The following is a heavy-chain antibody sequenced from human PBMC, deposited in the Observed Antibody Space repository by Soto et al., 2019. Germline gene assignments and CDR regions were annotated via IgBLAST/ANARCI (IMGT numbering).Heavy chain of an antibody. Sequence: GVSLRLSCAASGFTFSSYEMNWVRQAPGKGLERVSYISSSGSTIYYADSVKGRFTISRDNAKNSLYLQMNSLRAEDTAVYYCARRYRVRGWEYYGMDVWGQGTTVTVSS. CDR3: ARRYRVRGWEYYGMDV. D-gene: IGHD1-26*01. J-gene: IGHJ6*02. CDR2: ISSSGSTI. V-gene: IGHV3-48*03. CDR1: GFTFSSYE.